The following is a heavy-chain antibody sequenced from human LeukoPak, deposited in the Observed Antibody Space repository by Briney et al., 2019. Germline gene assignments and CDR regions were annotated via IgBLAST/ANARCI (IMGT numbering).Heavy chain of an antibody. J-gene: IGHJ4*02. CDR2: IYSGGST. CDR3: LRALNLGVAQGYYFDY. CDR1: GFTVSNNY. V-gene: IGHV3-66*01. D-gene: IGHD3-10*01. Sequence: GGSLRLSCAASGFTVSNNYMSWVRQAPGRGLEWVSVIYSGGSTYYADSVKGRFSISRDDSKNTLFLQMNSLRAEDTAVYYCLRALNLGVAQGYYFDYWGQGTMVSVSS.